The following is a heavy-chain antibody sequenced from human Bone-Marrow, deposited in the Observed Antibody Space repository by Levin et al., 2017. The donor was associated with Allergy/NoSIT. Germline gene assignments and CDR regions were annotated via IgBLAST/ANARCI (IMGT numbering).Heavy chain of an antibody. Sequence: PGGSLRLSCVASGFDFNVYAMHWVRQAPGRGLEWLALISFDGKNLYFAESVRGRFTISRDNSKNTLYLQIHSLRTEDTAVYFCARGLRSSGWDFDSWGQGTLVTVSS. CDR3: ARGLRSSGWDFDS. J-gene: IGHJ4*02. CDR1: GFDFNVYA. D-gene: IGHD6-19*01. V-gene: IGHV3-30*04. CDR2: ISFDGKNL.